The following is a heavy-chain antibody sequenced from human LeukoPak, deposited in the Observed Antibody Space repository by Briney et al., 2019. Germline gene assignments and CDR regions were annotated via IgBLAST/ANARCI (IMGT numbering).Heavy chain of an antibody. Sequence: PSQTLPLTCTISGDSVSSNSAAWNWIRQSPSRGLEWLGRTYYRSKWYNDYAVSVKSRITINPDTSKNQFSLQLNSVTPEDTAVYYCARVYSSGGDDAFDIWGQGTMVTVSS. V-gene: IGHV6-1*01. CDR2: TYYRSKWYN. CDR3: ARVYSSGGDDAFDI. J-gene: IGHJ3*02. CDR1: GDSVSSNSAA. D-gene: IGHD6-19*01.